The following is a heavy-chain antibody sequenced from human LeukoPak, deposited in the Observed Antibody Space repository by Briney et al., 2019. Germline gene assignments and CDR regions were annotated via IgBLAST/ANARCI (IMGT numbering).Heavy chain of an antibody. CDR2: INPSGGST. J-gene: IGHJ4*02. CDR1: GYSFTNYY. CDR3: ARGIDTYPDY. Sequence: ASVKVSCKASGYSFTNYYMHWVRHAPGQGLEWMGIINPSGGSTSYAQKFQGRVTMTRDTSTSTVYMELSSLRSEDTAMYYCARGIDTYPDYWGQGTLVTVSS. D-gene: IGHD2-2*01. V-gene: IGHV1-46*01.